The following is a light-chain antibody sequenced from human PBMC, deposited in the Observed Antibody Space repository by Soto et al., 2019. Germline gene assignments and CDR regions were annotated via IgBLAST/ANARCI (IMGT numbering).Light chain of an antibody. CDR3: QHYNSWA. CDR2: KAS. CDR1: QTIGSL. Sequence: DVQMTQSPSTLSASVGDRVTITCRASQTIGSLLAWYQQKPGKAPNLLIYKASSLASGVTSRFSASGFATEFTRTDPGLQPDDFSTYHWQHYNSWAFGQGTKVEIK. J-gene: IGKJ1*01. V-gene: IGKV1-5*03.